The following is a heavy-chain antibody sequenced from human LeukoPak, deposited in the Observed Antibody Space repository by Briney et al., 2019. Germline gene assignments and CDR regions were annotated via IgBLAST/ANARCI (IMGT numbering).Heavy chain of an antibody. CDR2: IYYSGST. CDR1: GGSISSYY. Sequence: SETLSLTCTVSGGSISSYYWSWIRQPPGKGLEWIGYIYYSGSTNYNPSLRSRVTISVDTSKNQFSLKLSSVTAADTAVYYCARTGETYYYDSSGYEESRYFDLWGRGTLVTVSS. CDR3: ARTGETYYYDSSGYEESRYFDL. D-gene: IGHD3-22*01. J-gene: IGHJ2*01. V-gene: IGHV4-59*01.